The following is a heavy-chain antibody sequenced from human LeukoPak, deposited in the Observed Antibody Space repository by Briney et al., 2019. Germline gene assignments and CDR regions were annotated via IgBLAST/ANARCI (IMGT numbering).Heavy chain of an antibody. CDR3: ARGGYYGSGNDFRFDP. Sequence: PSETLSLTCTVSGGSISSSSYHWGWIRQPPGKGLEWIGTICYSGSTYYSPSLKSRVTISVDRSKNQFSLKLSSVTAADTAVYYCARGGYYGSGNDFRFDPWGQGTLVTVSS. V-gene: IGHV4-39*07. CDR1: GGSISSSSYH. D-gene: IGHD3-10*01. CDR2: ICYSGST. J-gene: IGHJ5*02.